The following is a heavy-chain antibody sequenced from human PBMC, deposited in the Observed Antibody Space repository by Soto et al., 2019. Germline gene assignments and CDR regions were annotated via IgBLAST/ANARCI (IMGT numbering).Heavy chain of an antibody. D-gene: IGHD3-10*01. J-gene: IGHJ5*01. CDR1: GYAFTSYY. V-gene: IGHV1-46*03. Sequence: QVQLVQSGAEVKKPGASVELSCKASGYAFTSYYVHWLRQAPGQGLEWMGIIHPSGGSTTYAQKFRGRVIMSRDTATSTVYMELRRLTSADTAVYFCARDALFGSGSYVTGWLDSWGQGTLVTVSS. CDR2: IHPSGGST. CDR3: ARDALFGSGSYVTGWLDS.